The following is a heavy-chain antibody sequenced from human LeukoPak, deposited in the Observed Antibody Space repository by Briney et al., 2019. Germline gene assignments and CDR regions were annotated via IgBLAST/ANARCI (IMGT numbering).Heavy chain of an antibody. J-gene: IGHJ4*02. Sequence: GGSLRLSCAVSGFSFDDYAMHWVRQVPGKGLEWVSGISWNSDNIGYADSVKGRFTTSRDNAKNSLYLQMNSLRAEDTALYYCAINGGGDSGYGNFDYWGQGTLVTVSS. D-gene: IGHD5-12*01. CDR1: GFSFDDYA. CDR3: AINGGGDSGYGNFDY. CDR2: ISWNSDNI. V-gene: IGHV3-9*01.